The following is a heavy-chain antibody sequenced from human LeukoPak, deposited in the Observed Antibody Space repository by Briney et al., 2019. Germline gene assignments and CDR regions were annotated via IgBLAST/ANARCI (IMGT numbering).Heavy chain of an antibody. V-gene: IGHV4-34*01. CDR1: GGSFSGYY. D-gene: IGHD3-10*01. CDR3: ASHYYGSGSYFSWFDP. J-gene: IGHJ5*02. Sequence: SETLSLTCAVYGGSFSGYYWSWIRQPPGKGLEWVGEINHSGSTNYNPSLKSRVTISVDTSKNQFSLKLSSVTAADTAVYYCASHYYGSGSYFSWFDPWGQGTLVTVSS. CDR2: INHSGST.